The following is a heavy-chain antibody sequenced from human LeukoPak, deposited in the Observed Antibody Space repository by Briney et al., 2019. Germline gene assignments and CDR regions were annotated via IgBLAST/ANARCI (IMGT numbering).Heavy chain of an antibody. CDR2: IKSDGSVT. J-gene: IGHJ4*02. D-gene: IGHD1/OR15-1a*01. V-gene: IGHV3-74*01. CDR3: ARANAVNDGRNIGY. CDR1: GFTFSSYW. Sequence: PGGSLRLSCAVSGFTFSSYWMHWVRQAPGKGLVWVSRIKSDGSVTGYADSVKGRFTISGDNAKETLSLQMDSLRVEDTAVYYCARANAVNDGRNIGYWGQGTLVTVSS.